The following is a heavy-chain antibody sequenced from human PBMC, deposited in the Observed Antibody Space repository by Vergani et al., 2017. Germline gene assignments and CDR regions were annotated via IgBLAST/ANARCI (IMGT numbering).Heavy chain of an antibody. CDR1: GFTFSSYG. V-gene: IGHV3-NL1*01. J-gene: IGHJ3*02. D-gene: IGHD6-13*01. CDR3: ARERTYSSSWYTNDAFDI. Sequence: QVQLVESGGGVVQPGRSLRLSCAASGFTFSSYGMHWVRQAPGKGLEWVAVIYSGGSTYYADSVKGRFTISRDNSKNTLYLQMNSLRAEDTAVYYCARERTYSSSWYTNDAFDIWGQGTMVTVSS. CDR2: IYSGGST.